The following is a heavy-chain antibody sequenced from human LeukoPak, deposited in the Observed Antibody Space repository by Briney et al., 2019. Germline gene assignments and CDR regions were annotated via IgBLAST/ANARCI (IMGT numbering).Heavy chain of an antibody. D-gene: IGHD5-24*01. CDR1: GFTFSSYS. V-gene: IGHV3-48*01. CDR3: ARNLRDGYNPYYYDY. Sequence: PGGSLRLSCAASGFTFSSYSMNWVRQAPGKGLEWVSYISSSSSTIYYADSVKGRFTISRDNAKNSLYLQMSSLRVEDTAVYYCARNLRDGYNPYYYDYWGQGTLVTVSS. CDR2: ISSSSSTI. J-gene: IGHJ4*02.